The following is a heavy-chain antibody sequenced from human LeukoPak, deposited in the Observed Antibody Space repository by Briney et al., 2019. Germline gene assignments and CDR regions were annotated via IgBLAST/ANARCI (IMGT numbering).Heavy chain of an antibody. D-gene: IGHD3-3*01. CDR3: ARVPYYDFWSGYQAPYYFDY. CDR2: IIPIFGTA. CDR1: GGTFSSYA. V-gene: IGHV1-69*13. Sequence: SVKVSCKASGGTFSSYAISWVRQAPGQGLEWMGGIIPIFGTANYAQKFQGRVTITADESTSTAYMELSSLRSEDTAVYYCARVPYYDFWSGYQAPYYFDYWGPGTLVTVSS. J-gene: IGHJ4*02.